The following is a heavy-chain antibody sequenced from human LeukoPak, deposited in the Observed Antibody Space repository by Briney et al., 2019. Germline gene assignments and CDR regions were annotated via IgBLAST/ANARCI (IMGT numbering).Heavy chain of an antibody. D-gene: IGHD3-16*01. V-gene: IGHV4-38-2*02. J-gene: IGHJ4*02. Sequence: SETLSLTCTVSGYSISSGYCWGWIRQPPGKGLEWIGNICHGGSTYYKPSLKSRVTISVDTSKNQFSLKLTSVTAADTAFYYCARVPHSVTLGTTLLHYFDYWGQGTLVTFSS. CDR1: GYSISSGYC. CDR2: ICHGGST. CDR3: ARVPHSVTLGTTLLHYFDY.